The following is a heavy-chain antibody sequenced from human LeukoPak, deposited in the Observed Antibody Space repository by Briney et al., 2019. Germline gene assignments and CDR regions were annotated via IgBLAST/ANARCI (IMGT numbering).Heavy chain of an antibody. CDR2: IYHGDSDT. J-gene: IGHJ4*02. V-gene: IGHV5-51*01. CDR3: ARRDGSGSPYFDH. D-gene: IGHD3-10*01. CDR1: GYRFSSDW. Sequence: GESLKISCKGSGYRFSSDWTGWVRQMPGKGLEWMGIIYHGDSDTRYSPSFQGLVTISADKSISTAYLQWSSLKASDTAMYFCARRDGSGSPYFDHWGQGTLVTVSS.